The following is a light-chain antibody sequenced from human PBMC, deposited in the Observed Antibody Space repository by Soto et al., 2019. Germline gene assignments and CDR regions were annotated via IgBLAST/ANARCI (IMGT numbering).Light chain of an antibody. J-gene: IGLJ2*01. CDR2: EVR. CDR1: SSDIGAYDY. CDR3: GSYASATLI. V-gene: IGLV2-14*03. Sequence: QSVLTQPASVSGSPGQSITISCTGTSSDIGAYDYVSWFQQYSGKAPTLIIYEVRFRPSGVSSRFSGSKSGNTASLTISGLQTEYEADYYCGSYASATLIFGGGTKLTVL.